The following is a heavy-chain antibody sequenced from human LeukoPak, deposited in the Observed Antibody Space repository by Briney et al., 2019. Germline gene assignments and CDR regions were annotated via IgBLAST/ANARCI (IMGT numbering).Heavy chain of an antibody. CDR2: IYYSGST. Sequence: SQTLSLTCTVSGGSISSGDYYWSWIRQPPGKGLEWIGYIYYSGSTYYNPSLKSRVTISVDTSKNQFSLKLSSVTAADTAVYYCARERFDSYGYRYAFDIWGQGTMVTVSS. CDR3: ARERFDSYGYRYAFDI. D-gene: IGHD5-18*01. J-gene: IGHJ3*02. CDR1: GGSISSGDYY. V-gene: IGHV4-30-4*01.